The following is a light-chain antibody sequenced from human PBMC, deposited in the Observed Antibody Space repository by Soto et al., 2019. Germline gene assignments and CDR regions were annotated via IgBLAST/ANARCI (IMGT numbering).Light chain of an antibody. CDR2: GAS. CDR3: QQYNNLWT. V-gene: IGKV3-15*01. J-gene: IGKJ1*01. Sequence: EIVMTQSPATLSVSPGERATLCCRASQSVSSNLAWYQQKPGQAPRLLIYGASTRATGIPARFSGSGSGTEFTLTISSLQSEDFAVYYCQQYNNLWTFGQGTKVDI. CDR1: QSVSSN.